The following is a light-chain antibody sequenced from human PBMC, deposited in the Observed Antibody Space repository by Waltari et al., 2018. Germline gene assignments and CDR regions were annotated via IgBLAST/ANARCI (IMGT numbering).Light chain of an antibody. V-gene: IGLV2-14*03. CDR3: SSFTRSTTGI. CDR2: DVN. CDR1: SSDSGGYEY. J-gene: IGLJ2*01. Sequence: SALTQPDSVSGSPGQSITISGSGISSDSGGYEYVSWYQQHPGKAHKVIIYDVNNRPSGVSNRFSGSKSGSSASLTISGLQAEDEADYYCSSFTRSTTGIFGGGTKVTVL.